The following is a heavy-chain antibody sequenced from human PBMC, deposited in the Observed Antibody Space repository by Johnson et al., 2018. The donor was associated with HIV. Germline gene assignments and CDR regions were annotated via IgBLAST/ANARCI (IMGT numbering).Heavy chain of an antibody. J-gene: IGHJ3*02. Sequence: EVQLVESGGGLVQPGGSLKLSCAASGFTFSGSAMHWVRQASGNGLEWVGRIRSKANRYATAYAASVKGRFPISRDDSKNTAYLQMNSLKTEDTAVYYCTRHDGLRLGELSSDAFDIWGQGTMVTVSS. CDR3: TRHDGLRLGELSSDAFDI. V-gene: IGHV3-73*02. D-gene: IGHD3-16*02. CDR1: GFTFSGSA. CDR2: IRSKANRYAT.